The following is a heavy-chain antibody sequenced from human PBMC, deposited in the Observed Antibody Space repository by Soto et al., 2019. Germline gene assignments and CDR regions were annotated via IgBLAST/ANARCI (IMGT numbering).Heavy chain of an antibody. CDR3: SRFIMVGGWFDPNYYHGMDV. J-gene: IGHJ6*02. CDR2: ISSYNGNT. Sequence: QVQLVQSGAEVKKPGASVTVSCKTSGYTFSNYGINWVRQAPGQGLEWTGWISSYNGNTNYAQTVQGRVTMTTDTSTGTVYMELRSLKSDDTAIYYCSRFIMVGGWFDPNYYHGMDVWGQGTTVTVSS. CDR1: GYTFSNYG. V-gene: IGHV1-18*01. D-gene: IGHD6-19*01.